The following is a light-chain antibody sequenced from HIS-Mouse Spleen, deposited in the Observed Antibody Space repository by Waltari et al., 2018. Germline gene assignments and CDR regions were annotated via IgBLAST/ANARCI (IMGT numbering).Light chain of an antibody. CDR2: RNN. V-gene: IGLV1-47*01. Sequence: QSGLTQPPSASGTPGQRVTISCSGTSSNIGSNYVYWYHQLPGTAPRLPIYRNNQRPSRVADGLAGSRLGTSDSLVIRGLRSEDAADYYCAAWDDSLSGPGFGGGTKLTGL. CDR1: SSNIGSNY. J-gene: IGLJ3*02. CDR3: AAWDDSLSGPG.